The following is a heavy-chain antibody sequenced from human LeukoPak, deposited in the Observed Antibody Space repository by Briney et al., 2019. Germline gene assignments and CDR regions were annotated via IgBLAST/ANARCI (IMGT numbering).Heavy chain of an antibody. Sequence: SETLSLTCTVSSGSISTSNYYWGWVRQPPGKALEWIGNIFYSGSTYYSPSLKSRVTISLDTSRNQFSLKLNSVTAADTAVYYCARVLPSADYDSPSSTVDYWGQGTLVTVSS. J-gene: IGHJ4*02. CDR1: SGSISTSNYY. D-gene: IGHD3-22*01. V-gene: IGHV4-39*07. CDR3: ARVLPSADYDSPSSTVDY. CDR2: IFYSGST.